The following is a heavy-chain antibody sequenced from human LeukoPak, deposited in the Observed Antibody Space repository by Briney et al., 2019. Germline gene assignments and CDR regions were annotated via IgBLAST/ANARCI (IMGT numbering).Heavy chain of an antibody. J-gene: IGHJ4*02. CDR3: ARDKLRGYSYYLGEVDY. Sequence: KPGGSLRLSCAASGFTFSDYYMSWIRQAPGKGLEWVSYISSSGSTIYYADSVKGRFTISSDNAKNSLYLQMNSLRAEDTAVYYCARDKLRGYSYYLGEVDYWGQGTLVTVSS. D-gene: IGHD5-18*01. V-gene: IGHV3-11*01. CDR2: ISSSGSTI. CDR1: GFTFSDYY.